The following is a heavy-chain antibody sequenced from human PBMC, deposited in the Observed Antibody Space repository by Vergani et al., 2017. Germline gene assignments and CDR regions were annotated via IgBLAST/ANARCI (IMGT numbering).Heavy chain of an antibody. D-gene: IGHD1-1*01. CDR1: EYSFGNYW. CDR3: ARHTTYTDS. Sequence: EVVLVQSGPEMSKPGESLEISCKGSEYSFGNYWIGWVRQMPGKSLEWMGIIYPADSDTRSSPSFQVQVTISADKSISTAFLQWDSLKASDTALYYCARHTTYTDSWGQGTLVTVSS. CDR2: IYPADSDT. V-gene: IGHV5-51*01. J-gene: IGHJ4*02.